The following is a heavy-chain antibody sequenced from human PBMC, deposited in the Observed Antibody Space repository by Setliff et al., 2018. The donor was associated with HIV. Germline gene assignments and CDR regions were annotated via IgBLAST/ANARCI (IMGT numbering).Heavy chain of an antibody. CDR1: GYTFTSYY. CDR2: INPISGNT. J-gene: IGHJ4*01. V-gene: IGHV1-46*01. CDR3: ARVGSYWTQFDY. Sequence: GASVKVSCKASGYTFTSYYVHWVRQAPGQGLEWMGIINPISGNTNYAQNFQGRVTMTRDTSTSIVYMELSSLRSEDTAVYYCARVGSYWTQFDYWGQGTLVTVS. D-gene: IGHD2-15*01.